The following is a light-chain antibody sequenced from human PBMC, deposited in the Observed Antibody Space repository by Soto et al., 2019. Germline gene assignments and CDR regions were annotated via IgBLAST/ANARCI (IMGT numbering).Light chain of an antibody. CDR2: DAS. CDR1: QSIYKW. V-gene: IGKV1-5*01. Sequence: DIQMTQSPSTLSASVGDRVTITCRASQSIYKWLAWYRQKPGKAPKLLIYDASSLQSGVPSRFSGSGSGTDFTLTISSLQPDDFAAYYCQQYNSYSWTFGQGTKVEIK. J-gene: IGKJ1*01. CDR3: QQYNSYSWT.